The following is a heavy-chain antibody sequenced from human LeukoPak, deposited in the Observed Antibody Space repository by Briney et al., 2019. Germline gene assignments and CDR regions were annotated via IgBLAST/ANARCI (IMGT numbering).Heavy chain of an antibody. V-gene: IGHV3-9*01. D-gene: IGHD3-16*02. CDR3: AKDNPFGGVIGAFDY. Sequence: GGFVRLSCAASGFTIDDYAMHWVRQAPGKSLEWVSGISWNSGSIGYADSVKGRFTISRDNAKNSLYLQMNSLRAEDTALYYCAKDNPFGGVIGAFDYWGQGTLVTVSS. J-gene: IGHJ4*02. CDR2: ISWNSGSI. CDR1: GFTIDDYA.